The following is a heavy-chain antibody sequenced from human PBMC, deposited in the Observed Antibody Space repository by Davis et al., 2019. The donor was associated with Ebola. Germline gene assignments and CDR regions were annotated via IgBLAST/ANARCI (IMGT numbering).Heavy chain of an antibody. CDR3: ARAQFPTTSDH. V-gene: IGHV1-18*01. Sequence: AASVKVSCKASGYTFTSYAMNWVRQAPGQGLEWIGWISAYIGDTNYAQTLQGRVTMTTDTSTSTAYMEVGSLKSDGTAVYYCARAQFPTTSDHWGQGTLVTVSS. CDR1: GYTFTSYA. CDR2: ISAYIGDT. D-gene: IGHD1-1*01. J-gene: IGHJ4*02.